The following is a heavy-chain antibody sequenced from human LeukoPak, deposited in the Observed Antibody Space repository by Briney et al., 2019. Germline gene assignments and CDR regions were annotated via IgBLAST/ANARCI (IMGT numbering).Heavy chain of an antibody. CDR1: GYTFTSYD. CDR3: ARDKSRRLLYRYYYYGMDV. V-gene: IGHV1-8*01. J-gene: IGHJ6*02. CDR2: MNPNSGNT. D-gene: IGHD3-3*01. Sequence: ASVKVSCKASGYTFTSYDINWVRQAPGQGLEWMGWMNPNSGNTGYAQKFQGRVTMTRNTSISTAYMELSSLRSEDTAVYYCARDKSRRLLYRYYYYGMDVWGQGTTVTVSS.